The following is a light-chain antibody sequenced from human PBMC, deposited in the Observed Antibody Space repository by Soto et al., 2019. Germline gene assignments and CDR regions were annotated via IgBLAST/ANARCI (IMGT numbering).Light chain of an antibody. CDR3: GTWDIRLNINWV. V-gene: IGLV1-51*02. Sequence: QSVLTQPPSLSAAPGQKVTISCSGSSSNIGNNYVSWYQHLPGTAPRLLIFENNKRPSGIPDRFSGSKSGTSATLAITGLQTGDEADYYCGTWDIRLNINWVFGGGTKLTVL. CDR2: ENN. J-gene: IGLJ3*02. CDR1: SSNIGNNY.